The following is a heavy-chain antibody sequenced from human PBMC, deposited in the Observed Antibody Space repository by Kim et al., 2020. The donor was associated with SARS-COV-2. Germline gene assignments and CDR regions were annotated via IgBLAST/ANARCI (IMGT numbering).Heavy chain of an antibody. CDR3: ARGHSSGCSFDY. J-gene: IGHJ4*02. CDR2: INPSGGST. CDR1: GYTFTSYY. Sequence: ASVKVSCKSSGYTFTSYYMHWVRQAPGQGLEWMGIINPSGGSTSYAQKFQGRVTMTRDTSTSTVYIELSSLRSEDTAVYYCARGHSSGCSFDYWGQGTLVTVSS. V-gene: IGHV1-46*03. D-gene: IGHD6-19*01.